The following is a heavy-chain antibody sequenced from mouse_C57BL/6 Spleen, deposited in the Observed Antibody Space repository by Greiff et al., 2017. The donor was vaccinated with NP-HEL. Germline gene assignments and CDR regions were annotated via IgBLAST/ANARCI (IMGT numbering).Heavy chain of an antibody. V-gene: IGHV1-15*01. J-gene: IGHJ1*03. CDR2: IDPETGGN. Sequence: QVQLKESGAELVRPGASVTLSCKASGYTFTDYEMHWVKQTPVHGLEWIGAIDPETGGNAYNQKFKGKAILTADKSSSTAYMELRSLTSEDSAVYYCTRGGSSHWYFDVWGTGTTVTVSS. CDR1: GYTFTDYE. D-gene: IGHD1-1*01. CDR3: TRGGSSHWYFDV.